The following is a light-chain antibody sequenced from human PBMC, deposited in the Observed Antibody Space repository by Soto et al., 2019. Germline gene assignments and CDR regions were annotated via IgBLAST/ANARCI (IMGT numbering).Light chain of an antibody. J-gene: IGKJ3*01. V-gene: IGKV3-20*01. CDR3: QQFGSSPGFT. CDR2: AAS. Sequence: ESVLTQSPGTLSLSPGERATLSCRASQSINNRYLAWYQQKPGQAPRLLIYAASSRATGIPDRFSGSGSGTDFTITNSRLEPEDFAVYYCQQFGSSPGFTFGPGTKVDIK. CDR1: QSINNRY.